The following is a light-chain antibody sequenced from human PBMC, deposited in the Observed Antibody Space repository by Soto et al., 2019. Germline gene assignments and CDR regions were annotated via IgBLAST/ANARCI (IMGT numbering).Light chain of an antibody. CDR3: SSYTSSTTFYV. V-gene: IGLV2-14*03. CDR2: DVT. Sequence: QSALTQPASVSGSPGQSITIPCTGTSSDVGGHNFVSWYQHHPGKAPKLMIYDVTNRPSGVSDRFSGSKSGNTASLTISGLQAEDEADYCCSSYTSSTTFYVFGTGTKLTVL. J-gene: IGLJ1*01. CDR1: SSDVGGHNF.